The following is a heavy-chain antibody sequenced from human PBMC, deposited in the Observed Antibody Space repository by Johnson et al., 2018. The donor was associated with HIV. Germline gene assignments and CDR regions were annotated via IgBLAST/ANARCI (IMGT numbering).Heavy chain of an antibody. D-gene: IGHD1-1*01. CDR3: ASPRGTHGAFDI. J-gene: IGHJ3*02. Sequence: QVQLLESGGGLVQPGGSLRLSCAASGFTFSSYDMHWVRQAPGKGLEWVAVISYDGSNKYYADSVKGRFTISRDNSKNTLYLQMNSLRAEDTAVYYCASPRGTHGAFDIWGQGTMVTVSS. CDR2: ISYDGSNK. CDR1: GFTFSSYD. V-gene: IGHV3-30*03.